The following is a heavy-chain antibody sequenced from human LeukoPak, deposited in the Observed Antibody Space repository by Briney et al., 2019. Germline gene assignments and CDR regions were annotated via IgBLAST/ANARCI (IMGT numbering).Heavy chain of an antibody. CDR3: ARESGYTNTHDAFDI. V-gene: IGHV7-4-1*02. J-gene: IGHJ3*02. D-gene: IGHD3-16*02. Sequence: ASVKVSCKASGYTFTNYAMNWVRQAPGQGLEWMGWINTNTGNPAYAQGSAGRFVFSLDTSVSTAYLQVSGLKAEDTAVYYCARESGYTNTHDAFDIWGQGTMVTVS. CDR2: INTNTGNP. CDR1: GYTFTNYA.